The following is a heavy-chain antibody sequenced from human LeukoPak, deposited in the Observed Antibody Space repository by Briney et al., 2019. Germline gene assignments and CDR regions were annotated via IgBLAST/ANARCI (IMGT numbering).Heavy chain of an antibody. Sequence: PSETLSLTCTVSGGSISSSSYYWGWIRQPPGKGLEWIGSIYYSGSTYYNPSLKSRVTISVDTSKNQFSLKLSSVTAADTAVYYCARYSYYYDSSGYGIGGFDYWGQGTLVTVSS. D-gene: IGHD3-22*01. CDR1: GGSISSSSYY. V-gene: IGHV4-39*07. CDR3: ARYSYYYDSSGYGIGGFDY. CDR2: IYYSGST. J-gene: IGHJ4*02.